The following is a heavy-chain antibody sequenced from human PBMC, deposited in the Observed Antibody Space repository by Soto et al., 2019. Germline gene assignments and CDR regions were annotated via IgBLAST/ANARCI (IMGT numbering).Heavy chain of an antibody. CDR3: ARDMSVGTYNDYYGMDV. Sequence: EVQLLESGGGLGQPGGSLRLSCAASGFSFSSYAMTWVRQAPGRGLEWVSAISGSGSPTYYADSVKGRFTISRDNYKTTLYLHMNSLRADDSAVYYCARDMSVGTYNDYYGMDVW. J-gene: IGHJ6*01. V-gene: IGHV3-23*01. CDR1: GFSFSSYA. D-gene: IGHD1-26*01. CDR2: ISGSGSPT.